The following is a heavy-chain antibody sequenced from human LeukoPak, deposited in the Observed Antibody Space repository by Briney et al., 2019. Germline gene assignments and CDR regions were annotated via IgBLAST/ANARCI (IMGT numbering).Heavy chain of an antibody. CDR3: ARDEKIVGASGQDY. Sequence: GGSLRLSCAASGFTFSSYWMHWVRQPPGKGPVWVSRINTDGGDTIYADSVKGRFTISRDNAKNTLFLQMNSLRAEDTAVYYCARDEKIVGASGQDYWGQGTLVTVSS. D-gene: IGHD1-26*01. V-gene: IGHV3-74*01. J-gene: IGHJ4*02. CDR1: GFTFSSYW. CDR2: INTDGGDT.